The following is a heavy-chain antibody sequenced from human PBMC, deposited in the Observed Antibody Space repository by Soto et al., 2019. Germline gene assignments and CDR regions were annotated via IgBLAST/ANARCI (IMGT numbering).Heavy chain of an antibody. CDR3: AASCVACRGFNYYGMDV. V-gene: IGHV1-18*01. J-gene: IGHJ6*02. D-gene: IGHD5-12*01. Sequence: ASVKVSCKASGYTFTSYGISWVRQAPGQGLEWMGWISAYNGKTNYAQNVQGRVTMTTDTSTRTAYMDLRSLRSDDTAVYYCAASCVACRGFNYYGMDVWGQGTTVTVSS. CDR2: ISAYNGKT. CDR1: GYTFTSYG.